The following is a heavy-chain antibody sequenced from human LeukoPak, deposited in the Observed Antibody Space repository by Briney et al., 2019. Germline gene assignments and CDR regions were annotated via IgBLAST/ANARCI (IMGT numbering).Heavy chain of an antibody. CDR3: ARFRDRLFSGSGWYMFRYYYMDV. CDR1: GGTFSSYA. J-gene: IGHJ6*03. Sequence: SVKVSCKASGGTFSSYAISWVRQAPGQGLEWMGGIIPIFGTANYAQKFQGRVTITADKSTSTAYMELSSLRSEDTAVYYCARFRDRLFSGSGWYMFRYYYMDVWGKGTTVTVSS. CDR2: IIPIFGTA. D-gene: IGHD6-19*01. V-gene: IGHV1-69*06.